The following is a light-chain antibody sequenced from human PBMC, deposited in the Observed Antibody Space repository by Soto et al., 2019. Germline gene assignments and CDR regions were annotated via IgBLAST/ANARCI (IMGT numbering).Light chain of an antibody. J-gene: IGLJ1*01. CDR2: EVS. Sequence: QSVLTQPASVSGSLGQSITISCTGTSSDVGAYNYVSWYQQQPGKAPKLMISEVSNRPSGVSNRFSGSKSGNTASLIISGLQAEDEADYYCCSFTSITTYVFGTGTKVIV. V-gene: IGLV2-14*01. CDR1: SSDVGAYNY. CDR3: CSFTSITTYV.